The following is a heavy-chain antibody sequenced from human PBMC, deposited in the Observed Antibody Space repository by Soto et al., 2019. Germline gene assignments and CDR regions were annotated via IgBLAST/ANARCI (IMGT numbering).Heavy chain of an antibody. CDR1: GFTFSSYW. CDR3: ARDRVGTTRDKAPDF. D-gene: IGHD1-26*01. J-gene: IGHJ4*02. Sequence: GGPLRLSCAASGFTFSSYWMSWVRQTPEERLEWVANMNQDGSEKYYVDSMKGRFTISRDNAKNSLYLQMNSLRAEDTAVYYCARDRVGTTRDKAPDFWGQGTLVTVSS. V-gene: IGHV3-7*01. CDR2: MNQDGSEK.